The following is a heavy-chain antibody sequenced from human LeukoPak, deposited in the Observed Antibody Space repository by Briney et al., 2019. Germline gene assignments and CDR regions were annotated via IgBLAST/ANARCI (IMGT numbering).Heavy chain of an antibody. D-gene: IGHD6-13*01. J-gene: IGHJ4*02. CDR3: ARANNSSWHN. V-gene: IGHV3-7*01. CDR2: IKPDGSAG. CDR1: GFTFSSNW. Sequence: GESLRLSCAPSGFTFSSNWMRWVRHVPGRGLDWVANIKPDGSAGYYAASVKGRFTVSRDNAKNSLYLQMNSLRVEDTAVYYCARANNSSWHNWGQGTLVTVSS.